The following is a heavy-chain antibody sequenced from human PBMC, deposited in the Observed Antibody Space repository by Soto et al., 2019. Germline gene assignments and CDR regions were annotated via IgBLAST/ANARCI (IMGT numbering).Heavy chain of an antibody. J-gene: IGHJ6*03. CDR2: ISSNGGST. CDR1: GFTFSSYA. Sequence: EVQLVESGGGLVQPGGSLRLSRAASGFTFSSYAMHWVRQAPGKGLEYVSAISSNGGSTYYANSVKGRFTISRDNSKNTLYLQMGSLRAEDMAVYYCARPPLGYCSSTSCPGDYYYYYMDVWGKGTTVTVSS. CDR3: ARPPLGYCSSTSCPGDYYYYYMDV. V-gene: IGHV3-64*01. D-gene: IGHD2-2*01.